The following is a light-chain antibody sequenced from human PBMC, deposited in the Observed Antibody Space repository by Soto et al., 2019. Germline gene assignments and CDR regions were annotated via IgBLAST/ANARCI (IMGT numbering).Light chain of an antibody. Sequence: DIQMTQSPSSLSASVGDRVTITCHASQDISNYLNWYQQKPGKAPKLLIYDASNLETGVPSRFSGSGSGTDFTFTISSLQPEDIATYYCQQYDNLPLLTFGGGTKVEIK. CDR3: QQYDNLPLLT. CDR2: DAS. V-gene: IGKV1-33*01. CDR1: QDISNY. J-gene: IGKJ4*01.